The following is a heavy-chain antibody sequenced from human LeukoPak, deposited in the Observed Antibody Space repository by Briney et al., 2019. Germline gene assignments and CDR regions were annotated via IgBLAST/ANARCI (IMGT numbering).Heavy chain of an antibody. CDR1: GGSISSSSYY. V-gene: IGHV4-39*01. CDR2: IFYSGST. D-gene: IGHD3-10*01. CDR3: ARQGITMVRGAT. J-gene: IGHJ5*02. Sequence: SETLSLTCTVSGGSISSSSYYRGWIRQPPGKGLEWIGSIFYSGSTYSNPSLKSRVTISVDTSKNQFSLKLSSVAAADTAVYYCARQGITMVRGATWGQGTLVTVSS.